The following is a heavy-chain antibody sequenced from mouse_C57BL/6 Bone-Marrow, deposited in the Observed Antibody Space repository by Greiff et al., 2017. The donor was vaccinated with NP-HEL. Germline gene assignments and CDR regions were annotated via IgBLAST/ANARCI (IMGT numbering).Heavy chain of an antibody. CDR3: ASLYYGSHYYAMDY. V-gene: IGHV1-69*01. D-gene: IGHD1-1*01. CDR2: IDPSDSYT. Sequence: QVQLQQPGAELVMPGASVKLSCKASGYTFTSYWMHWVKQRPGQGLEWIGEIDPSDSYTNYNQKFKGKSTLTVDKSASTAYMQLSSLTSEDSAVYYCASLYYGSHYYAMDYWGQGTSVTVSS. J-gene: IGHJ4*01. CDR1: GYTFTSYW.